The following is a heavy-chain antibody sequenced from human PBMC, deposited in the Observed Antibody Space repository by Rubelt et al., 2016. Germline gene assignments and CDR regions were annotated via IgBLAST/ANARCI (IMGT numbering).Heavy chain of an antibody. CDR3: ARGYCTNGVCYGGDY. J-gene: IGHJ4*02. CDR1: GGSFSGYY. V-gene: IGHV4-34*02. D-gene: IGHD2-8*01. Sequence: QVQLQQGGAGLLKPSETLSLTCAVYGGSFSGYYWSWIRQPPGKGLEWIGEINLGGSTNYNPSLKSRVAISVDTSKNQFYLKLSPVTAADKAVYYGARGYCTNGVCYGGDYWGQGTLVTVSS. CDR2: INLGGST.